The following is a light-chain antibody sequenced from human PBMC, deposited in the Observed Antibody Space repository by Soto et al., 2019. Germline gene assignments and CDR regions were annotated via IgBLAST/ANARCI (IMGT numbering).Light chain of an antibody. J-gene: IGLJ1*01. V-gene: IGLV2-14*01. CDR2: EVS. CDR1: SSDVGGYNY. CDR3: GSYKSSIPYV. Sequence: QSALNQPASVSGSPGQSITISCTGTSSDVGGYNYVSWYQQHPGKAPKLMIYEVSNRPSGVSDRFSGSKSGNTASLTISGLRAEDEADYYCGSYKSSIPYVFGTRTKLTVL.